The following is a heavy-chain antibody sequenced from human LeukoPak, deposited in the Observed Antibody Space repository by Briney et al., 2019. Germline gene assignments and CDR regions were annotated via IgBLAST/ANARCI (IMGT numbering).Heavy chain of an antibody. CDR2: IRSSSNNI. D-gene: IGHD5/OR15-5a*01. CDR1: GFTFSSYS. Sequence: GGSLRLSCAASGFTFSSYSMDWVRQAPGKGLEWVSSIRSSSNNIYYADSVKGRFTISRDNGKNSLYLLMNRLRAEDTAVYYCVYAGYFQHWGQGTLVTVSS. J-gene: IGHJ1*01. CDR3: VYAGYFQH. V-gene: IGHV3-21*01.